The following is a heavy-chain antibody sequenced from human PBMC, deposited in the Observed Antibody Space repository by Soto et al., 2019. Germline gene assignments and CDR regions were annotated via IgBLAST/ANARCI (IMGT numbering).Heavy chain of an antibody. D-gene: IGHD3-16*02. V-gene: IGHV3-30*18. J-gene: IGHJ4*02. Sequence: QVQLVESGGGVVQPGRSLRLSCAASGFTFSSYGMHWVRQAPGKGLEWVAVISYDGSNKYYADSVKGRFTISRDNSKNNLNMQMNSLRAEDTAVYYCAKDRGGWGVWGSYRYVLDYWGQGTLVTVSS. CDR3: AKDRGGWGVWGSYRYVLDY. CDR1: GFTFSSYG. CDR2: ISYDGSNK.